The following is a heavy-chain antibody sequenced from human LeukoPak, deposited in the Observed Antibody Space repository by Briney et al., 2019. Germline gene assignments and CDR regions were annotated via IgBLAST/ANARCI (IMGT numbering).Heavy chain of an antibody. Sequence: ASVKVSCKASGYTFTGYYMHWVRQAPGQGLEWMGWINPNSGGTNYAQKFQGWVTMTRDTSISTAYMELSRLRSDDTAVYYCARNYYGSGSYYSLDYWGQGTLVTVSS. CDR1: GYTFTGYY. CDR3: ARNYYGSGSYYSLDY. D-gene: IGHD3-10*01. V-gene: IGHV1-2*04. J-gene: IGHJ4*02. CDR2: INPNSGGT.